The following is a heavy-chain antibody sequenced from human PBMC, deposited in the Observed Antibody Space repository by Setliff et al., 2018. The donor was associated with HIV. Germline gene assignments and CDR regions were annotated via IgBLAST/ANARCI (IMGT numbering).Heavy chain of an antibody. D-gene: IGHD3-22*01. Sequence: PSETLSLTCAVYGGSFSVYFWSWIRQLPGGGLEWIGEINHSGSSNYNPSLKSRVTISVDTSKNQFSLKLSSVTAADTAVYYWASLPPLYDSSGYYFDYWGQGTLVTVSS. CDR1: GGSFSVYF. CDR2: INHSGSS. J-gene: IGHJ4*02. V-gene: IGHV4-34*01. CDR3: ASLPPLYDSSGYYFDY.